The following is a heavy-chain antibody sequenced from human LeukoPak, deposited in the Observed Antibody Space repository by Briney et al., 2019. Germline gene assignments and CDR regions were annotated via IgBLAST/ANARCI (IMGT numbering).Heavy chain of an antibody. CDR3: ASSPPDYGDYEGY. CDR2: IYSGVST. D-gene: IGHD4-17*01. J-gene: IGHJ4*02. Sequence: PGGSLRLSCAASGFTVSSNYMSWVRQAPGKGLEWVSIIYSGVSTFYADSVKSRFTISRDNAKNSLYLQMNSLRAEDTAVYYCASSPPDYGDYEGYWGQGTLVTVSS. V-gene: IGHV3-53*01. CDR1: GFTVSSNY.